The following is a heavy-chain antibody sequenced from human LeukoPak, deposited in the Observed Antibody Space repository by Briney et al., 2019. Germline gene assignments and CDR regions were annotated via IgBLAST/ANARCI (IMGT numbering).Heavy chain of an antibody. Sequence: GGSLRLSCATSGFTFSDYYMSWIRQAPGKGLEWVSYISVSGTTMYYADSVKGRFTLSRDNAKNSLYLQMNSLRAEDTAVYFCARVGRLQYGDYVAFDYWGQGTLVTVSS. CDR2: ISVSGTTM. CDR1: GFTFSDYY. D-gene: IGHD4-17*01. J-gene: IGHJ4*02. V-gene: IGHV3-11*01. CDR3: ARVGRLQYGDYVAFDY.